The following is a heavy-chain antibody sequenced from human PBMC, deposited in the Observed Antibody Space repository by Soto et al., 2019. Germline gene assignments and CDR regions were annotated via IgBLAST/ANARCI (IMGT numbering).Heavy chain of an antibody. CDR3: ARDGSGETTVTPADDAFDI. J-gene: IGHJ3*02. D-gene: IGHD4-17*01. V-gene: IGHV1-2*04. CDR2: INPNSGGT. CDR1: GYTFTGYY. Sequence: ASVKVSCKASGYTFTGYYMRWVRQAPGQGLEWMGWINPNSGGTNYAQKFQGWVTMTRDTSISTAYMELSRLRSDDTAVYYCARDGSGETTVTPADDAFDIWGQGTLVTVSS.